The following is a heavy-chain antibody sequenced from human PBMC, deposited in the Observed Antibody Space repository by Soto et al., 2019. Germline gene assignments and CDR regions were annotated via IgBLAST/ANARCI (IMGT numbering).Heavy chain of an antibody. CDR1: GFSLSNARMG. CDR3: ARINYDRSGPVGNYWYFDL. V-gene: IGHV2-26*01. D-gene: IGHD3-22*01. Sequence: QVTLKESGPVLVKPTETLTLTCTVSGFSLSNARMGVSWIRQPPGKALEWLAHIFSNDEKSYSTSLKSRLTISKDTSKSQVVLTMTNMDPVDTATYYCARINYDRSGPVGNYWYFDLWGRGTLVTVSS. CDR2: IFSNDEK. J-gene: IGHJ2*01.